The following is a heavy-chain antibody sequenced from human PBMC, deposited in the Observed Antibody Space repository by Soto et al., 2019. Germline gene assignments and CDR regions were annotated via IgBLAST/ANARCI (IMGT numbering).Heavy chain of an antibody. CDR3: ARELAVAAKAPFDYHYYGMDV. CDR2: ISYDGSNK. D-gene: IGHD6-19*01. J-gene: IGHJ6*02. CDR1: GFTFSSYA. Sequence: QVQLVESGGGVVQPGRSLRLSCAASGFTFSSYAMHWVRQAPGKGLEWVAVISYDGSNKYYADSVKGRFTSSRDNSKTTLYLQMNSLRAEDTAVYYCARELAVAAKAPFDYHYYGMDVWGQGTTVTVSS. V-gene: IGHV3-30-3*01.